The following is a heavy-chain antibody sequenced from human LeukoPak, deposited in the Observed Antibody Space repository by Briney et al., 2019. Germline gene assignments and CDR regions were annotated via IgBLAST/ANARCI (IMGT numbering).Heavy chain of an antibody. CDR2: IKPDGSEK. Sequence: GGSLRLSCAASGFSFSGYWMSWVRQAPGKGLEWVANIKPDGSEKYYVDSVKGRFTISRDNAKNSLYLQMNSLRAEDTAVYYCASGDGNSWSAYSCDHWGQGTLVTVSS. D-gene: IGHD3-3*01. J-gene: IGHJ5*02. CDR1: GFSFSGYW. V-gene: IGHV3-7*01. CDR3: ASGDGNSWSAYSCDH.